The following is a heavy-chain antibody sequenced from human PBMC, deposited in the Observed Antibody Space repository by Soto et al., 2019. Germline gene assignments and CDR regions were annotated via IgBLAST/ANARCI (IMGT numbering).Heavy chain of an antibody. Sequence: LTLTCNSCGGSISRYCWSWLRQHTGKGLEWIGYIYYSASTNYNPSLKSRVTISVDTSKNQFSLKLSSVTAADTAVYYCARNQVVSDAFDIRGQGTMVTVSS. D-gene: IGHD2-2*01. CDR2: IYYSAST. V-gene: IGHV4-59*08. J-gene: IGHJ3*02. CDR1: GGSISRYC. CDR3: ARNQVVSDAFDI.